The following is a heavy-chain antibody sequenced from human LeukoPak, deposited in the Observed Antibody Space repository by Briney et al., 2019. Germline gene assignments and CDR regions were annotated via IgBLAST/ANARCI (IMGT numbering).Heavy chain of an antibody. V-gene: IGHV3-21*04. CDR1: GFTFSSYS. Sequence: GGSLRLSCAASGFTFSSYSMNWVRQAPGKGLEWVSSISSSSSYIYYADSVKGRFTISRDNAKNSLYLQMNSLRAEDTAVYYCAKDLGRIRAGTCDYWGQGTLVTVSS. CDR2: ISSSSSYI. J-gene: IGHJ4*02. D-gene: IGHD6-19*01. CDR3: AKDLGRIRAGTCDY.